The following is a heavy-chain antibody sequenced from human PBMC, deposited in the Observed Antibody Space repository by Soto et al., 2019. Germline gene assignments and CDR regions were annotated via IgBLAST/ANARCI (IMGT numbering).Heavy chain of an antibody. CDR2: IYYSGST. J-gene: IGHJ4*02. CDR1: GGSISSGDYY. V-gene: IGHV4-30-4*01. Sequence: SETLSLTCTVSGGSISSGDYYWSWIRQPPGKGLEWIGYIYYSGSTYYNPSLKSRVTISVDTSKNQFSLKLSSVTAADTAVYYCARSQWELLGLDYWGQGTLVTVSS. CDR3: ARSQWELLGLDY. D-gene: IGHD1-26*01.